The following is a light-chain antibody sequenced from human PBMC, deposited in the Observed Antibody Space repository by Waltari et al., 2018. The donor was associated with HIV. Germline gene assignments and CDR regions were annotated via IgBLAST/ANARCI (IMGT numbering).Light chain of an antibody. J-gene: IGLJ2*01. CDR2: SNN. CDR3: AAWDDSLNGHVV. Sequence: QSVLTQPPSASGTPGQRVTISCSGSSYNRGSNTVNWYQQLPGTAPKLLIYSNNQRPSGVPDRFSGSKSGTSASLAISGLQSEDEADYYCAAWDDSLNGHVVFGGGTKLTVL. V-gene: IGLV1-44*01. CDR1: SYNRGSNT.